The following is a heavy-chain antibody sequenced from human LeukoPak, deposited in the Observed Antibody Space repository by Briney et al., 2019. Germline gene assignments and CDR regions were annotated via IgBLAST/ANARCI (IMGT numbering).Heavy chain of an antibody. CDR1: GYTFTSYD. D-gene: IGHD3-3*01. V-gene: IGHV1-69*04. J-gene: IGHJ4*02. CDR2: IIPILGIA. Sequence: ASVKVSCKASGYTFTSYDINWVRQAPGQGLEWMGRIIPILGIANYAQKFQGRVTITADKSTSTAYMELSSLRSEDTAVYYCARDSPYEKYHSDWGQGTLVTVSS. CDR3: ARDSPYEKYHSD.